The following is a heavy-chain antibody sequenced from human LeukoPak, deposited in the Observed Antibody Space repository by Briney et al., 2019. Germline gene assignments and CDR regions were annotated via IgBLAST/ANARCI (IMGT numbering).Heavy chain of an antibody. CDR3: ARAGQQMIRADY. CDR2: IRSKAYSATT. Sequence: QPGGSLRLSCAATGFIFSDHYMDWVRQAPGKGLEWVGFIRSKAYSATTEYAASVKGRFTISTDDSKNIAYLQMNSLKTEDTGMYYCARAGQQMIRADYWGQGTLVTVSS. J-gene: IGHJ4*02. V-gene: IGHV3-49*04. D-gene: IGHD3-22*01. CDR1: GFIFSDHY.